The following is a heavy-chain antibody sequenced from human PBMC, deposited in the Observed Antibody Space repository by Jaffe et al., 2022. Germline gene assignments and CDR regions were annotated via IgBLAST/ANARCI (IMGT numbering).Heavy chain of an antibody. D-gene: IGHD6-19*01. Sequence: EVQLLESGGGLVQPGGSLRLSCAASGFTFSSYAMSWVRQAPGKGLEWVSVISGSGGNTYYADSVKGRFTISRDNSKNTLYMQMNSLRGEDTAVYFCAKERSGWADYMDVWGKGSTVTVSS. V-gene: IGHV3-23*01. CDR2: ISGSGGNT. J-gene: IGHJ6*03. CDR3: AKERSGWADYMDV. CDR1: GFTFSSYA.